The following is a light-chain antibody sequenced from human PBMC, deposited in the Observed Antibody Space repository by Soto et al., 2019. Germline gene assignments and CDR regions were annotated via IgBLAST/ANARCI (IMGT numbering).Light chain of an antibody. CDR2: GTG. V-gene: IGLV7-43*01. J-gene: IGLJ3*02. CDR3: LLYYGGAWV. CDR1: TGAVTSGHY. Sequence: QAVVTQEPSLTVSPGGTVTLTCASRTGAVTSGHYPNWFQQKPGQTPRPLIYGTGNKHSWTPARFSGSLLGGKAALTLSGAQSEDEAEYYCLLYYGGAWVFGGGTKLTVL.